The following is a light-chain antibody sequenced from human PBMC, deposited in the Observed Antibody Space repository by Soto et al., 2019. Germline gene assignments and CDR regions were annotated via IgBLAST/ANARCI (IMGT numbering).Light chain of an antibody. CDR2: EVS. Sequence: SALTQPASVSGTPGQSITISCTGSNSDVGIYDFVSWYQHHPGRAPKLIVSEVSHRPSGVSNRFSGSKSGNTASLTISGLQSEDEADYYCISYTSDDVRYVFGTGTQLTVL. CDR1: NSDVGIYDF. CDR3: ISYTSDDVRYV. J-gene: IGLJ1*01. V-gene: IGLV2-14*01.